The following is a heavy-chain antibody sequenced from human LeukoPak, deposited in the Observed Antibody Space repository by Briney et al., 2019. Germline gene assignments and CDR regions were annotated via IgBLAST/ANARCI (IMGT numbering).Heavy chain of an antibody. CDR1: GYTLTELS. Sequence: ASVKVSCKVSGYTLTELSMHWVRQAPGKGREWMGSFDPKDGETIYAQKFQGRVTMTEDTSTDTAYMELSSLKSDDTAVYYCARGYSSSWVWFDPWGQGTLVTVSS. CDR3: ARGYSSSWVWFDP. D-gene: IGHD6-13*01. J-gene: IGHJ5*02. V-gene: IGHV1-24*01. CDR2: FDPKDGET.